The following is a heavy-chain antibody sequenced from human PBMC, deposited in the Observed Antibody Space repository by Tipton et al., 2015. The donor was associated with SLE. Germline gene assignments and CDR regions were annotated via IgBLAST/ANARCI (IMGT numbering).Heavy chain of an antibody. D-gene: IGHD6-13*01. J-gene: IGHJ3*02. CDR1: GGSITSGGYY. Sequence: LRLSCTVSGGSITSGGYYWTWIRQHPGKGLEWIGYIYHSGYTDYTDYNPSLKSRVTISVDTSKNQFSLKLSSVTAADTAVYYCARGVAGLEDAFDIWDQGTMVTVSS. CDR3: ARGVAGLEDAFDI. V-gene: IGHV4-31*02. CDR2: IYHSGYT.